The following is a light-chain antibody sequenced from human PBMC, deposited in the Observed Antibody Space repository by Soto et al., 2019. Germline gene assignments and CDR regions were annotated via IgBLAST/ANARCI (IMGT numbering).Light chain of an antibody. CDR3: QQSYTSSWT. Sequence: DIQMTQAPSSLSASVGDRVTLTCRASQSVAGYLNWYQQKPGGAPHLLIYAASTLQSSVPSRFSGSGSGTDFKLTISSLQPEDVATYYCQQSYTSSWTFGPGTKVDIK. V-gene: IGKV1-39*01. CDR1: QSVAGY. J-gene: IGKJ1*01. CDR2: AAS.